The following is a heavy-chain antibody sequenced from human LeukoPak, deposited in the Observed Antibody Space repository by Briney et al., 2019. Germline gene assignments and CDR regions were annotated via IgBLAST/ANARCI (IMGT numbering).Heavy chain of an antibody. V-gene: IGHV1-69*13. CDR1: GGTFSSYA. D-gene: IGHD6-13*01. Sequence: EASVKVSCKASGGTFSSYAISWVRQAPGQGLEWMGGIIPIFGTANYAQKFQGRVTITADESTSTASMELSSLRSEDTAVYYCARALYSSSWYLYWFAPGGQGPLVTVSS. CDR2: IIPIFGTA. J-gene: IGHJ5*02. CDR3: ARALYSSSWYLYWFAP.